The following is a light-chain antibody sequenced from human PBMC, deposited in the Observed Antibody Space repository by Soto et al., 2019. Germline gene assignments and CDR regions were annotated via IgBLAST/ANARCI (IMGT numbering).Light chain of an antibody. CDR1: SSDVGAYNY. CDR2: DVS. J-gene: IGLJ1*01. CDR3: SSYTSDTSYV. Sequence: QSVLTQPASVSGSPGQSITISCTGTSSDVGAYNYDSWYQQYPGEAPKVIIYDVSHRPAGVSNRFSGSKSGNTASLTISGLQTQDEADYYCSSYTSDTSYVFGTRTKVTVL. V-gene: IGLV2-14*01.